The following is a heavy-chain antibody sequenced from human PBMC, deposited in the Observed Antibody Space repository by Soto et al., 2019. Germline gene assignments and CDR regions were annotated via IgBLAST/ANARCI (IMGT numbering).Heavy chain of an antibody. D-gene: IGHD5-18*01. CDR1: GFTFSTYG. CDR2: IWYDGSNE. J-gene: IGHJ4*02. CDR3: ARGYNYADH. Sequence: GGSLRLSCAASGFTFSTYGMHWVRQAQGKGLQWVAVIWYDGSNEYYADSVRGRFTISRDNSKNTVFLQMNSLTAEDTAVYYCARGYNYADHWGQGT. V-gene: IGHV3-33*01.